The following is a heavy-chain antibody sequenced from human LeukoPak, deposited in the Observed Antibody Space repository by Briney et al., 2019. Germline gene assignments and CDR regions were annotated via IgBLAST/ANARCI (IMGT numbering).Heavy chain of an antibody. CDR2: INHSGST. Sequence: KTSETLSLTCAVYGGSFSGYYWSWIRQPSGKGLEWIGEINHSGSTNYNPSLKSRVTISVDTSKNQFSLKLSSVTAADTAVYYCARGRSGIRYFDWLLRYFDYWGQGTLVTVSS. CDR3: ARGRSGIRYFDWLLRYFDY. J-gene: IGHJ4*02. V-gene: IGHV4-34*01. CDR1: GGSFSGYY. D-gene: IGHD3-9*01.